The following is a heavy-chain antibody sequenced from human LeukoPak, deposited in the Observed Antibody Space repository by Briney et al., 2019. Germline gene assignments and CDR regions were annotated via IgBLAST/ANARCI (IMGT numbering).Heavy chain of an antibody. CDR2: IYSGGST. Sequence: GGSLRLSCAASGFTVSNNYMSWVRQAPGKGLEWVSVIYSGGSTYYADSVKGRFTISRDNSRNTLFLQLNSLRAEDTAIYYCGRSLTSLRLTDWGEGTLVAVSS. CDR3: GRSLTSLRLTD. CDR1: GFTVSNNY. J-gene: IGHJ4*02. V-gene: IGHV3-53*01. D-gene: IGHD2-21*02.